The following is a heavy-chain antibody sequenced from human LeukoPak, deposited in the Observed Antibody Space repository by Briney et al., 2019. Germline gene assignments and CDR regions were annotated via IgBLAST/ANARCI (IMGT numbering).Heavy chain of an antibody. CDR2: INPNSGGI. J-gene: IGHJ4*02. CDR3: ATADYGDYRASAY. V-gene: IGHV1-2*02. D-gene: IGHD4-17*01. CDR1: GYTFTGYY. Sequence: ASVKVSCKASGYTFTGYYMHWVRQAPGQGLEWMGWINPNSGGINYAQKFQGRVTMTRDTSISTAYMELSRLRSDDTAVYYCATADYGDYRASAYWGQGTLVTVSS.